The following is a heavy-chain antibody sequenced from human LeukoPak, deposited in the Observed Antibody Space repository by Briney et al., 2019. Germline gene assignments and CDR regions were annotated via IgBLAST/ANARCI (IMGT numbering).Heavy chain of an antibody. CDR3: ARVDKDIVVVPAATYYFDY. CDR2: INHSGST. Sequence: SETLSLTCAVYGGSFSGYYWSWIRQPPGKGLEWIGEINHSGSTNYNPSLKSRVTISVDTSKNQFSLKLSSVTAADMAVYYCARVDKDIVVVPAATYYFDYWGQGTLVTVSS. J-gene: IGHJ4*02. D-gene: IGHD2-2*01. CDR1: GGSFSGYY. V-gene: IGHV4-34*01.